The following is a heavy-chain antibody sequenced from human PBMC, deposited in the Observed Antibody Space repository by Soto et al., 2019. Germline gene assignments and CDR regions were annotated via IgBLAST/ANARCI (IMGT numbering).Heavy chain of an antibody. CDR3: ARDQLEGNRFGP. V-gene: IGHV4-30-2*01. CDR2: IYHSGST. CDR1: GGSISSGGYS. J-gene: IGHJ5*02. D-gene: IGHD6-6*01. Sequence: QLQLQESGSGLVRPSQTLSLTCAVSGGSISSGGYSWNWIRQPPGKGLEWIGYIYHSGSTLYNPSLESRVTISIDKSKNHFSLKLASVTGADTAVYYCARDQLEGNRFGPWGQGTRFTFSS.